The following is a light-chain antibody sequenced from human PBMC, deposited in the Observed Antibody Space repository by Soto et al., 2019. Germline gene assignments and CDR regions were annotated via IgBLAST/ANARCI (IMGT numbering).Light chain of an antibody. CDR1: QSISSW. CDR2: DAS. V-gene: IGKV1-5*01. Sequence: DIQMTQSPSTLSASVGDRATITCRASQSISSWLAWYQQKPGKAPKLLIYDASSLESGVPSRFSGSGYGTEFTLNISSLQPDDFATYYCQQYKTYSEWTFGQGTKVEIK. CDR3: QQYKTYSEWT. J-gene: IGKJ1*01.